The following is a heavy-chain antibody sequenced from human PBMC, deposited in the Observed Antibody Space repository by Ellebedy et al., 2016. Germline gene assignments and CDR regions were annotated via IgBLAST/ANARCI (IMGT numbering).Heavy chain of an antibody. D-gene: IGHD1-1*01. J-gene: IGHJ4*02. CDR1: GFTFSDYY. Sequence: GGPLRLSXAASGFTFSDYYISWIRQTPGKGLEWVTYISPSSITISYTDSVKGRFTISRDNAKNSLYLQLNSLRVEDTAVYFCARGTGHFDYWGQGTLVTVSS. CDR3: ARGTGHFDY. V-gene: IGHV3-11*01. CDR2: ISPSSITI.